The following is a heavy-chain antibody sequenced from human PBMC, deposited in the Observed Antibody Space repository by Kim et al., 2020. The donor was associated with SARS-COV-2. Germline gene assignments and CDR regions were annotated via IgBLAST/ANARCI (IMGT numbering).Heavy chain of an antibody. CDR2: IYYSGST. CDR3: ATRGTYYDFWSGYSTDAFDI. Sequence: SETLSLTCTVSGGSVSSGSYYWSWIRQPPGKGLEWIGYIYYSGSTNYNPSLKSRVTISVDTPKNQFSLKLSSVTAADTAVYYCATRGTYYDFWSGYSTDAFDIWGQGTMVTVSS. CDR1: GGSVSSGSYY. V-gene: IGHV4-61*01. D-gene: IGHD3-3*01. J-gene: IGHJ3*02.